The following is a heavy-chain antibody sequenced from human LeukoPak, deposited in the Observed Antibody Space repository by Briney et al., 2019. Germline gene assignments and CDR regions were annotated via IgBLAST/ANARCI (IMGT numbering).Heavy chain of an antibody. Sequence: SETLSLTCTVSGGSISSYHWSWIRQPAGKGLEWIGRIYTSGSTNYNPSLKSRVTMSVDTSKNQFSLKLSSVTAADTAVYYCARGYQLLSYYFDYWGQGTLVTVSS. J-gene: IGHJ4*02. CDR1: GGSISSYH. D-gene: IGHD2-2*01. CDR3: ARGYQLLSYYFDY. V-gene: IGHV4-4*07. CDR2: IYTSGST.